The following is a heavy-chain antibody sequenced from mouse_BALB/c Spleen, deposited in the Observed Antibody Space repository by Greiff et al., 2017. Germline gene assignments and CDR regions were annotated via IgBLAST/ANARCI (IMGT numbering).Heavy chain of an antibody. CDR1: GYTFTSYW. D-gene: IGHD2-14*01. J-gene: IGHJ4*01. CDR3: ARQGYYRLYYYAMDY. CDR2: INPSTGYT. Sequence: QVQLKESGAELAKPGASVKMSCKASGYTFTSYWMHWVNQRPGQGLEWIGYINPSTGYTEYNQKFKDKATLTADKSSSTAYMQLSSLTSEDSAVYYCARQGYYRLYYYAMDYWGQGTSVTVSS. V-gene: IGHV1-7*01.